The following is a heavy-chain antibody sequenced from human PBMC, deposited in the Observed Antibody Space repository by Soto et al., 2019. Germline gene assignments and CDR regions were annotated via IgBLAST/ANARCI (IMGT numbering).Heavy chain of an antibody. CDR3: ARRYGGNFDY. Sequence: SETLSLTCTVSSGSISSYYWNWIRQPPGKGLEWIGSIYYSGNTNYSPSLKSRVTISVDTSKNQFSLKLSSVTAADTAVYYCARRYGGNFDYWGQGTLVTV. CDR1: SGSISSYY. J-gene: IGHJ4*02. CDR2: IYYSGNT. V-gene: IGHV4-59*01. D-gene: IGHD3-16*01.